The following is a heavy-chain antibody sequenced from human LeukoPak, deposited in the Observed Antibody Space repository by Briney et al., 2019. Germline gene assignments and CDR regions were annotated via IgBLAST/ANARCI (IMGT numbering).Heavy chain of an antibody. CDR2: LYPDDSDT. CDR1: GYKFSNFW. D-gene: IGHD5-12*01. J-gene: IGHJ4*02. V-gene: IGHV5-51*01. Sequence: GESLKISCKTSGYKFSNFWIGWVRQTPGKGLEWMGVLYPDDSDTRYSPSFQGQVTISADKSIRTACLQWRSLKASDTGLYYCARGRGAFHGYENFDFWGQGTPVTVSS. CDR3: ARGRGAFHGYENFDF.